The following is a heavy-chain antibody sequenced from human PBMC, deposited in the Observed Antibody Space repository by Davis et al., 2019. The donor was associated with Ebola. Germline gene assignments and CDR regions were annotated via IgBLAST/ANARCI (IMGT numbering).Heavy chain of an antibody. J-gene: IGHJ6*02. Sequence: ASVKVSCKASGYTFTSYAMHWVRQAPGQRLEWMGWINAVNGNTKYSQKFQGRVTITRDTSASTAYMELSSLRSEDTAVYYCARDWVGATSLKYYNGMDVWCQGTTVTVSS. CDR3: ARDWVGATSLKYYNGMDV. V-gene: IGHV1-3*01. CDR1: GYTFTSYA. CDR2: INAVNGNT. D-gene: IGHD1-26*01.